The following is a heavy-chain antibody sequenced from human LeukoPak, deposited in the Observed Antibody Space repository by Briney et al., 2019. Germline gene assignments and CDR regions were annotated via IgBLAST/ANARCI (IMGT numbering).Heavy chain of an antibody. CDR2: INPSGGST. Sequence: GASVKVSCKASGYTFTSYYMHWVRQAPGQGLEWMGIINPSGGSTSYAQKFQGRVTMTRDMSTSTVYMELSSLRSEDTAVYYCARSLPMRDSYYYYYYMDVWGKGTTVTVSS. CDR3: ARSLPMRDSYYYYYYMDV. CDR1: GYTFTSYY. J-gene: IGHJ6*03. V-gene: IGHV1-46*01. D-gene: IGHD3-16*02.